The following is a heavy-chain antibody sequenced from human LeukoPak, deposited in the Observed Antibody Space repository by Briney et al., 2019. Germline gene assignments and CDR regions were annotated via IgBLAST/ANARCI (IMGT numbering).Heavy chain of an antibody. CDR2: ISSSSSTI. V-gene: IGHV3-48*01. Sequence: GGSLRLSCAASGFTFSSYSMNWVRQAPGKGLEWVSYISSSSSTIYYADSVKGRFTISRDNAKNSLYLQMNSLRVEDTAVYYCASSPKRPPLDYWGQGTLVTVSS. CDR3: ASSPKRPPLDY. J-gene: IGHJ4*02. CDR1: GFTFSSYS.